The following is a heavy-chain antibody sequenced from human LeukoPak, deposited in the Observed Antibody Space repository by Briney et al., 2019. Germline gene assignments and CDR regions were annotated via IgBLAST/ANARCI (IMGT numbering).Heavy chain of an antibody. D-gene: IGHD3-3*01. CDR2: ISSSSSTI. CDR1: GFTFSSYS. V-gene: IGHV3-48*01. CDR3: ARDSLAIFGVVTNPLDY. Sequence: GGSLRLSCAASGFTFSSYSMNWVRQAPGKGLEWVSYISSSSSTIYYADSVKGRFTISRDNAKNSLYLQMNSLRAEDTAVYYCARDSLAIFGVVTNPLDYWGQGTLVTVS. J-gene: IGHJ4*02.